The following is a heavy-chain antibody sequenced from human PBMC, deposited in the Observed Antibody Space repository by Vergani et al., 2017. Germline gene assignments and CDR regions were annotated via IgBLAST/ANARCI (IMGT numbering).Heavy chain of an antibody. D-gene: IGHD6-13*01. V-gene: IGHV4-39*01. CDR2: IYYSGST. CDR1: GGSISSSSYY. Sequence: QLQLQESGPGLVKPSETLSLTCTVSGGSISSSSYYWGWIRQPPGKGLEWIGSIYYSGSTYYNPSLKSRVTISVDTSKNQFSLKLGSVTAADTAVYYCARQRAAAVVPLRFWFDAWGQGTLVTVSS. CDR3: ARQRAAAVVPLRFWFDA. J-gene: IGHJ5*02.